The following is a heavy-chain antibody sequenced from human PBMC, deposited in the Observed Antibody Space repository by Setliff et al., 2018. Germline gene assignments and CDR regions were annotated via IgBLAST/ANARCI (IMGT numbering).Heavy chain of an antibody. J-gene: IGHJ6*02. CDR1: GSTFSSYG. Sequence: GGSLRLSCAASGSTFSSYGMYWVRQAPGKGLEWVVFIRYDGSNKYYADSVKGRFTISRDNSKNSLYLQMNSLRAEDTALYYCAKDRGREQWLAPYYYYYGMDVWGQGTTVTVSS. D-gene: IGHD6-19*01. CDR2: IRYDGSNK. CDR3: AKDRGREQWLAPYYYYYGMDV. V-gene: IGHV3-30*02.